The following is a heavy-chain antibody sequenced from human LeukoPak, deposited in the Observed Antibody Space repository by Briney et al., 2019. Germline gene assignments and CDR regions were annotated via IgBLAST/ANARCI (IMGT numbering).Heavy chain of an antibody. V-gene: IGHV4-61*01. CDR2: IYYSGST. CDR3: ARGAPHYDFWSGYYLVSSTLHLNFDY. J-gene: IGHJ4*02. Sequence: SETLSLTCTVSGGSVSSGSYYWSWIRQPPGKGLEWIGYIYYSGSTNYNPSLKSRATISVDTSKNQFSLKLSSVTAADTAVYYCARGAPHYDFWSGYYLVSSTLHLNFDYWGQGTLVTVSS. D-gene: IGHD3-3*01. CDR1: GGSVSSGSYY.